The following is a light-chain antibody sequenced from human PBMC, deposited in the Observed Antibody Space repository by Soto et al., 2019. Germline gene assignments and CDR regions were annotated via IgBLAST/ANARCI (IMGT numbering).Light chain of an antibody. CDR1: SSDVLPYNY. V-gene: IGLV2-14*01. Sequence: QSVLTQPASVSGSPGQWITISCTGTSSDVLPYNYVSWYQQHPGKAPRLMIYDVSNRPSGVSNRFSGSKSGNTASLSISGLQAEDEADYYCWSYTSSRTYVLRTGTKLTVL. J-gene: IGLJ1*01. CDR2: DVS. CDR3: WSYTSSRTYV.